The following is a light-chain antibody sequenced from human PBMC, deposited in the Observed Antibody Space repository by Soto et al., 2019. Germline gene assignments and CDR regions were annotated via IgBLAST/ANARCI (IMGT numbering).Light chain of an antibody. V-gene: IGKV1-33*01. Sequence: DLQMTQSPSSLSASVGDRVTITCQASQDISHYLNWYQQKPGKAPKVLIYDASHLETGVPSRFSGSGSGTDFTLTISSLQPEDIATYYCQQYDHLPVTFGPGTKLDFK. CDR3: QQYDHLPVT. CDR1: QDISHY. CDR2: DAS. J-gene: IGKJ3*01.